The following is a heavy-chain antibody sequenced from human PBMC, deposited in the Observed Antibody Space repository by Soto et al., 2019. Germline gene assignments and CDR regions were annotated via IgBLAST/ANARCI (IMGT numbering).Heavy chain of an antibody. CDR3: ARDLREATIGFDP. CDR2: IYYSGST. V-gene: IGHV4-31*03. J-gene: IGHJ5*02. CDR1: GGSISSGGYY. Sequence: SETLSLTCTVSGGSISSGGYYWSWIRQHPGKGLEWIGYIYYSGSTYYNPSLKSRVTISVDTSKNQFSLKLSSVTAADTAVYYCARDLREATIGFDPWGQGTLVTVSS. D-gene: IGHD5-12*01.